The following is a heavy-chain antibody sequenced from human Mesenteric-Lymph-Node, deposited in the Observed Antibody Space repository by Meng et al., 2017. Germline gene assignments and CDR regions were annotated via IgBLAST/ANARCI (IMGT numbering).Heavy chain of an antibody. V-gene: IGHV2-70*20. CDR1: GFSLSTSGMC. CDR3: ARTSVDLRYFGWFYGMDV. Sequence: SGPTLVTPTQTLTLTCTFSGFSLSTSGMCVSWVRQPPGKALEWLALIDWDDDKYYSTSLKTRLTISKDTSKNQVVLTMTNMDPVDTATYYCARTSVDLRYFGWFYGMDVWGQGTTVTVSS. D-gene: IGHD3-9*01. J-gene: IGHJ6*02. CDR2: IDWDDDK.